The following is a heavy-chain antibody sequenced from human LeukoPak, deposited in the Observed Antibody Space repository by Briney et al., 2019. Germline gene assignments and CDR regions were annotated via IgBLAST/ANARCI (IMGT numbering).Heavy chain of an antibody. CDR3: ARDNTYYYDSSGYS. V-gene: IGHV4-34*01. D-gene: IGHD3-22*01. CDR1: GGSFSGYY. J-gene: IGHJ4*02. Sequence: SETLSLTCAVYGGSFSGYYWSWIRQPPGKGLEWIGSIYYSGSTYYNPSLKSRVTISVDASKNQFSLKLSSVTAADTAVYYCARDNTYYYDSSGYSWGQGTLVTVSS. CDR2: IYYSGST.